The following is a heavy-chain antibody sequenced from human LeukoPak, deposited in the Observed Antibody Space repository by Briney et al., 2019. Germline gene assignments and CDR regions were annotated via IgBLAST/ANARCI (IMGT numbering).Heavy chain of an antibody. Sequence: PSETLSLTCAVYGGSFSGYYWSWIRQPPGKGLEWIGEINHSGSTNYNPSLKSRVTISVDTSKNQFSLKLSSVTAADTAVYYCAFGHYGSGSYYNSWGQGTLVTVSS. CDR2: INHSGST. V-gene: IGHV4-34*01. CDR1: GGSFSGYY. D-gene: IGHD3-10*01. CDR3: AFGHYGSGSYYNS. J-gene: IGHJ5*02.